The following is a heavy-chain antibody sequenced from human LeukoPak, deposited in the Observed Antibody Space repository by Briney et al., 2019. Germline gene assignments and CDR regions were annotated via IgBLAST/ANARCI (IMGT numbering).Heavy chain of an antibody. CDR3: AKLWSTSRGAFDI. CDR1: GVTFSSYA. D-gene: IGHD1-1*01. V-gene: IGHV3-23*01. Sequence: GSLRLSCAASGVTFSSYAMSWVRQAPGKGLEWVSAVISSGGSTYYADSLKGRFTISRDNSKNTLYLQMNSLRAEDTAVYYCAKLWSTSRGAFDIWGQGTMVTVSS. CDR2: VISSGGST. J-gene: IGHJ3*02.